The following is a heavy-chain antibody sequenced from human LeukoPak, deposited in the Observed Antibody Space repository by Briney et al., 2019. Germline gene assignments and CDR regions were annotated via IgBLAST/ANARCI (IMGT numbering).Heavy chain of an antibody. CDR1: GFTFCSYR. J-gene: IGHJ4*02. V-gene: IGHV3-74*01. CDR3: VRSAFLTTEFYFDY. CDR2: IITDGRTT. Sequence: PGKSLRLSCATSGFTFCSYRMHWVRQAPGRGLVWVSRIITDGRTTTYADSVKGRFTISRDNAKNTLYLQMNSLRAEDTAVYYCVRSAFLTTEFYFDYWGQGTLVTVSS. D-gene: IGHD4-11*01.